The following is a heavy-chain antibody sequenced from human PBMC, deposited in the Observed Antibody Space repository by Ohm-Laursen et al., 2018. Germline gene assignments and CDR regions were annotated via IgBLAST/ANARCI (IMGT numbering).Heavy chain of an antibody. CDR2: IYYSGST. CDR1: GGSISSYY. Sequence: GTLSLTCTVSGGSISSYYWSWIRQPPGKGLEWIGYIYYSGSTNYNPSLKSRVTISVDTSKNQFSLKLSSVTAADTAVYYCARHSSLDSSRDYWGQGTLVTVSS. V-gene: IGHV4-59*08. J-gene: IGHJ4*02. D-gene: IGHD6-19*01. CDR3: ARHSSLDSSRDY.